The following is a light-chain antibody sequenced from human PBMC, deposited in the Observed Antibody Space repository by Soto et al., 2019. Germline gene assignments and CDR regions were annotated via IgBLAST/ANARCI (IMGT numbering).Light chain of an antibody. CDR2: EDN. J-gene: IGLJ1*01. CDR1: GGSITSGY. V-gene: IGLV6-57*03. CDR3: QSYHSSYPYV. Sequence: NFMLTQPHSVSESPGKTVTISCTRSGGSITSGYVQWYQQRPGSAPTTVIYEDNQRPSVVPDRFSGSIDSSSNSASLTISGLKTEDEADYYCQSYHSSYPYVFGTGTKVTVL.